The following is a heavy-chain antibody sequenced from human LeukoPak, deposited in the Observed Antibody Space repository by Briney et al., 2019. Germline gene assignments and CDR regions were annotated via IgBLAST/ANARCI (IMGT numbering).Heavy chain of an antibody. D-gene: IGHD3-9*01. CDR2: IYYSGST. CDR1: GGSISSYY. Sequence: SGTLSLTCTVSGGSISSYYWSWIRQPPGKGLEWIGYIYYSGSTNYNPSLKSRVTISVDTSKNQFSLKLSSVTAADTAVYYCARDAGYLAAFDIWGQGTMVTVSS. V-gene: IGHV4-59*01. J-gene: IGHJ3*02. CDR3: ARDAGYLAAFDI.